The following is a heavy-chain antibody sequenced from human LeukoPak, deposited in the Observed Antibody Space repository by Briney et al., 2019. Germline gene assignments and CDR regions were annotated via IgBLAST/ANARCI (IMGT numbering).Heavy chain of an antibody. Sequence: PSETLSLTCTVSGGSISSSSYYWGWIRQPPGKGLEWIGSIYYSGSTYYNPSLKSRVTISVDTSKNQFSLKLSSVTAADTAVYYCARDSHYYGSGSYGYWGRGTLVTVSS. J-gene: IGHJ4*02. CDR2: IYYSGST. D-gene: IGHD3-10*01. V-gene: IGHV4-39*07. CDR1: GGSISSSSYY. CDR3: ARDSHYYGSGSYGY.